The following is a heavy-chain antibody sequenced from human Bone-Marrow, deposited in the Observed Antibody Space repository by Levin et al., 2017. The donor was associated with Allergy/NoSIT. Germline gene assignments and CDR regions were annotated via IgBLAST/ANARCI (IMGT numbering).Heavy chain of an antibody. Sequence: LSLTCAASGFTFSASSMHWVRQAPGKGLEWVALISDDGNTKYYADSVKGRFTVSRDNSKNTFFLQMNSLRPEDTAVYYCARHLGGEASWGQGTLVTVAS. CDR2: ISDDGNTK. D-gene: IGHD1-26*01. CDR1: GFTFSASS. V-gene: IGHV3-30-3*01. CDR3: ARHLGGEAS. J-gene: IGHJ5*02.